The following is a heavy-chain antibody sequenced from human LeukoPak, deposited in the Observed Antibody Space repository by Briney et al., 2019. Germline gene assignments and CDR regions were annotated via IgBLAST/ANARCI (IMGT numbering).Heavy chain of an antibody. D-gene: IGHD5-24*01. CDR3: AKDDAWLQYGN. Sequence: GGSLRLSCAASGFTFSSYWTHWVRQAPGKGLVWVSRIRSDGSSTSYADSVKGRFTISRDNSKGTVYLQMNSLRPEDTAVYYCAKDDAWLQYGNWGRGTLVTVSS. V-gene: IGHV3-74*01. J-gene: IGHJ4*02. CDR2: IRSDGSST. CDR1: GFTFSSYW.